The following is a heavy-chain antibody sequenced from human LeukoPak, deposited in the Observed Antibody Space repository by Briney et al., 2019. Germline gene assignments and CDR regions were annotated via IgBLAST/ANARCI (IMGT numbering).Heavy chain of an antibody. CDR1: GYTFTSYG. CDR2: ISAYNGNT. D-gene: IGHD4-17*01. J-gene: IGHJ5*02. CDR3: ARGGYYGDYPHWFDP. Sequence: VASVKVSCKASGYTFTSYGISWVRQAPGQGLEWMGWISAYNGNTNYAQKLQGRVTMTTDTSTSTAYMELRSLRSDDTAVYYCARGGYYGDYPHWFDPWGQGTLVTVSS. V-gene: IGHV1-18*01.